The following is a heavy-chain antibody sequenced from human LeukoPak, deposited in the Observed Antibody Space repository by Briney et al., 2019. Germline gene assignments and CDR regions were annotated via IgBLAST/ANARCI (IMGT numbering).Heavy chain of an antibody. V-gene: IGHV4-38-2*01. CDR3: ARRVSNGYYPDY. J-gene: IGHJ4*02. D-gene: IGHD3-22*01. CDR2: IYHSGST. CDR1: GYSISSGYY. Sequence: PSETLSLTCAVSGYSISSGYYWGWIRQPPGKGLEWIGSIYHSGSTYYNPSLKSRVTISVDTSKNKFSLKLSSVTAADTAVYYCARRVSNGYYPDYWGQGTLVTVSS.